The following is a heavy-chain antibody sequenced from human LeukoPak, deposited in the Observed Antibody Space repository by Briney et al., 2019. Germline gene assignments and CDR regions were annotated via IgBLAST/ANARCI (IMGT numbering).Heavy chain of an antibody. V-gene: IGHV4-38-2*02. CDR3: ARGQNWAIDY. Sequence: SEALSLTCTVSGYSISSGHYWGWIRQPPGKGLEWIGSMYHSGSTYYNPSLKSRVTISVDTSKNQLSMKLSSVTAADTAVYYCARGQNWAIDYWGQGTLVTVSS. D-gene: IGHD7-27*01. CDR2: MYHSGST. CDR1: GYSISSGHY. J-gene: IGHJ4*02.